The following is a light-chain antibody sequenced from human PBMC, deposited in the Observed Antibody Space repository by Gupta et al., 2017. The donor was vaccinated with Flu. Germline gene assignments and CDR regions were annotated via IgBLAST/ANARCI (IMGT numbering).Light chain of an antibody. CDR1: QSIQYY. V-gene: IGKV3-11*01. CDR2: DTS. Sequence: EIVLTQSPATLSLSPGERATLSCRASQSIQYYLAWYQQKPGQPPRLLIYDTSARVRGIPARFSGSGSGTDFTLTITSLAPEDFAVYYCQQRKNWPQAFGQGTKVEIK. J-gene: IGKJ1*01. CDR3: QQRKNWPQA.